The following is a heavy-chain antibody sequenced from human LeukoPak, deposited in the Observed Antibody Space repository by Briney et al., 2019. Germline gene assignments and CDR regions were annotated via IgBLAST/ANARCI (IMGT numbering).Heavy chain of an antibody. J-gene: IGHJ4*02. Sequence: SVKVSCKASGGTFSSYAISWVRQAPGQGLEWMGGIIPIFGTANYAQKFQGRVTITADGSTSTAYMELSSLRSEDTAVYYCARGPKHSEPKRGYSGYDYYFDYWGQGTLVTVSS. CDR2: IIPIFGTA. D-gene: IGHD5-12*01. CDR3: ARGPKHSEPKRGYSGYDYYFDY. V-gene: IGHV1-69*13. CDR1: GGTFSSYA.